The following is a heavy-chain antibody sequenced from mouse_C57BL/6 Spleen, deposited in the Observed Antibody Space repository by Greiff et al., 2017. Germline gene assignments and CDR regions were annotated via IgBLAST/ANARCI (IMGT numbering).Heavy chain of an antibody. J-gene: IGHJ2*01. D-gene: IGHD1-1*01. CDR2: IDPETGGT. Sequence: VQLQQSGAELVRPGASVTLSCKASGYSFPDYELHWVKQTPVHGLEWIGAIDPETGGTAYNQKFTGKAILTADKSSSTAYMELRSLTSEDSAVYYCTRFIYYGTDYWGQGTTLTVSS. CDR3: TRFIYYGTDY. V-gene: IGHV1-15*01. CDR1: GYSFPDYE.